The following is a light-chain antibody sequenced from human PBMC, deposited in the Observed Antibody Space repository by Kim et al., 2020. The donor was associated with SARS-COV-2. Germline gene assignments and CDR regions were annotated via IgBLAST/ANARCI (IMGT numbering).Light chain of an antibody. CDR1: QSVHSY. Sequence: ESIGDRVTITCLASQSVHSYLAWYQQKPGKAPNLLIYEASSLQSGVPSRFSGSGSGTEFTLTISSLQPDDLATYYCQQYNIYPLTFGGGTKVEIK. V-gene: IGKV1-5*03. J-gene: IGKJ4*01. CDR2: EAS. CDR3: QQYNIYPLT.